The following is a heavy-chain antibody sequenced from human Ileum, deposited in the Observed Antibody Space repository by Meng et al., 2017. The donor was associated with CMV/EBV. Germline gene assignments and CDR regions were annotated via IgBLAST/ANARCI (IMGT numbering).Heavy chain of an antibody. CDR2: IYYSGST. D-gene: IGHD1-7*01. J-gene: IGHJ4*02. Sequence: QARLKVSAPGLVKPSHTLSLPCLFSGGSISSVDYYWNWIRQPPGKGLEWIGYIYYSGSTYFNPSLKSRVTISVDTSKNQFSLKLNSVTAADTAVYYCARQEELWGYFDYWGQGTLVTVSS. V-gene: IGHV4-30-4*08. CDR1: GGSISSVDYY. CDR3: ARQEELWGYFDY.